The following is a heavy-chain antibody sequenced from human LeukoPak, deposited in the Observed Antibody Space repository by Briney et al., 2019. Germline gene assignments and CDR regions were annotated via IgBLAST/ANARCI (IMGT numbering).Heavy chain of an antibody. CDR2: ISGSGGST. Sequence: PGGSLRLSCAASGFTFSSYAMSWVRQAPGKGLEWVSAISGSGGSTYYADSVKGRFTISRDNSKNTLYLQMNSLRAEDTAVYYCAKDCRYSSSSALDYWGQGTLVTVSS. J-gene: IGHJ4*02. CDR1: GFTFSSYA. CDR3: AKDCRYSSSSALDY. V-gene: IGHV3-23*01. D-gene: IGHD6-6*01.